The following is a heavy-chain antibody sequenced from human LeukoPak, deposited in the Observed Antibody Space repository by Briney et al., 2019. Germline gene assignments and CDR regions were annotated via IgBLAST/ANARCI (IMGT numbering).Heavy chain of an antibody. CDR3: ARERDDYFPFDP. CDR2: TFYRSKWYE. Sequence: SRTLSLTCAISGDSVSSNSAAWNWIRQSPSRGLEWLGRTFYRSKWYEDYAVSVKSRITINSDTFNNQFSLHLSSVTPEDTAIYYCARERDDYFPFDPWGQGTLVTVSS. CDR1: GDSVSSNSAA. D-gene: IGHD2/OR15-2a*01. V-gene: IGHV6-1*01. J-gene: IGHJ5*02.